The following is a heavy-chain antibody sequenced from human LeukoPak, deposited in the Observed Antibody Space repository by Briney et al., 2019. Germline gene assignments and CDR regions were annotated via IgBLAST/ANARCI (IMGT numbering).Heavy chain of an antibody. CDR2: ISSSGSAI. D-gene: IGHD1-26*01. CDR1: GFTFSSYE. CDR3: AGGYGGRYWAFDI. Sequence: PGGSLRLSCAASGFTFSSYEMNWVRQAPGKGLEWVSFISSSGSAIHYADSVRGRFTISRDNAKNSLYLQMSRLRAEDTAIYYCAGGYGGRYWAFDIWGQGTMVTVFS. V-gene: IGHV3-48*03. J-gene: IGHJ3*02.